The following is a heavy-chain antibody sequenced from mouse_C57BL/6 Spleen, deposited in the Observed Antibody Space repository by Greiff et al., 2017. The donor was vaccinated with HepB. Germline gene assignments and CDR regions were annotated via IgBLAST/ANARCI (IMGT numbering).Heavy chain of an antibody. Sequence: VQLQQPGAELVKPGASVKLSCKASGYTFTSYWMHWVKQRPGQGLEWIGMIHPNSGSTNYNEKFKSKATLTVDKSSSTAYMQLSSLTSEDSAVYYCARSPGGGSYFDYWGQGTTLTVSS. CDR1: GYTFTSYW. D-gene: IGHD1-1*02. J-gene: IGHJ2*01. CDR3: ARSPGGGSYFDY. V-gene: IGHV1-64*01. CDR2: IHPNSGST.